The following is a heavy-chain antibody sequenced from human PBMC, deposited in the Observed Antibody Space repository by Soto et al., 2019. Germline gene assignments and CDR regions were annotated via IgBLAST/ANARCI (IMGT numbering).Heavy chain of an antibody. V-gene: IGHV3-30*18. D-gene: IGHD4-17*01. CDR2: ISYDGSNK. J-gene: IGHJ3*02. CDR1: GFTFSSYG. Sequence: QVQLVESGGGVVQPGRSLRLSCAASGFTFSSYGMHWVRQAPGKGLEWVAVISYDGSNKYYADSVKGRFTISRDNSKNTLYLQMNSLRAEDTAVYYCANTYGDYSSDDAFDIWGQETMVTVSS. CDR3: ANTYGDYSSDDAFDI.